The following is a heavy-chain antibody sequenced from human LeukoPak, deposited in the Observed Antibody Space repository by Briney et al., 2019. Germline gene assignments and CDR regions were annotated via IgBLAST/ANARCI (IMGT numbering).Heavy chain of an antibody. CDR2: IRYDGSNK. Sequence: GGSLRLSCAASGFTFNSYGMHWVRQAPGKGLEGVAFIRYDGSNKYYADSVKGRFTISRDNSKNTLYLQMNSLRAEDTAVYYCARDVAALDAFDIWGQGTMVTVSS. V-gene: IGHV3-30*02. CDR3: ARDVAALDAFDI. J-gene: IGHJ3*02. CDR1: GFTFNSYG. D-gene: IGHD6-6*01.